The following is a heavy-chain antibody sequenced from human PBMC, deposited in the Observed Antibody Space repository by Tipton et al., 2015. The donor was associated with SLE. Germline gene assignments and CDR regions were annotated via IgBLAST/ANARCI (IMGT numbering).Heavy chain of an antibody. D-gene: IGHD2-15*01. CDR2: IYTSGST. Sequence: TLSLTCTVSGASVSSHYWSWIRQSPGKGLEWIGRIYTSGSTNYNPSLKSRVTISVDTSKNQFSLKLSSVTAADTAVYYCARGYCSGGSCSALLDVWGKGTTVTVSS. V-gene: IGHV4-4*08. CDR1: GASVSSHY. J-gene: IGHJ6*04. CDR3: ARGYCSGGSCSALLDV.